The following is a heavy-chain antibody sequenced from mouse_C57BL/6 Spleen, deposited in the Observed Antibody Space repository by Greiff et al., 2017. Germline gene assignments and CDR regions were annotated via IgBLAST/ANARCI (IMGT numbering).Heavy chain of an antibody. Sequence: QVQLQQSGPELVKPGASVKISCKASGYAFSSSWMNWVKQRPGKGLEWIGRIYPGDGDTNYNGKFKGKATLTADTSSSPAYMQLSSLASEDSAVYFCAPLTTVGGDARDDWGQGTSVTVAS. J-gene: IGHJ4*01. CDR2: IYPGDGDT. V-gene: IGHV1-82*01. CDR1: GYAFSSSW. D-gene: IGHD1-1*01. CDR3: APLTTVGGDARDD.